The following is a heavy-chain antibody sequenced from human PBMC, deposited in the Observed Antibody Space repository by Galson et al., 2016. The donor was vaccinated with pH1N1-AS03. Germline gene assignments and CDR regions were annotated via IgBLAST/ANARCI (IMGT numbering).Heavy chain of an antibody. CDR2: ISPTGVTT. CDR3: AKCDVSCQHSTLDY. J-gene: IGHJ4*02. CDR1: GFIFSCNS. Sequence: SLRLSCAASGFIFSCNSMSWVRQAPGKGLEWVAAISPTGVTTPYADSVKGRFIISIDNSKNTLFLEMDSLRAEDTAVYYCAKCDVSCQHSTLDYWGQGTLVTVSS. V-gene: IGHV3-23*01. D-gene: IGHD2-2*01.